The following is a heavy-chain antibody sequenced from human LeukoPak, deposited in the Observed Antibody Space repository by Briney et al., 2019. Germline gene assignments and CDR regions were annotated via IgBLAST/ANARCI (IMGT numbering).Heavy chain of an antibody. Sequence: ASVKVSCKASGYRFIGYYIHWVRQAPGQGLEWMGRINPNSGGTGYEQKFQDRVTMSRDTSISTAYMELRSLRSDDTAVYYCARRAVVVLSPEWYFDLWGRGTPVTVSS. J-gene: IGHJ2*01. D-gene: IGHD2-15*01. CDR1: GYRFIGYY. V-gene: IGHV1-2*06. CDR2: INPNSGGT. CDR3: ARRAVVVLSPEWYFDL.